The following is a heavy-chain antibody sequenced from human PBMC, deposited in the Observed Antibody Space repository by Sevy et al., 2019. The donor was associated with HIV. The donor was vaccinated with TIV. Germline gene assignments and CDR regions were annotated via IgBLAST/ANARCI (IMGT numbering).Heavy chain of an antibody. CDR2: FDPEDGET. J-gene: IGHJ3*02. V-gene: IGHV1-24*01. D-gene: IGHD6-13*01. CDR1: GYTLTELS. Sequence: ASLKVSCKVSGYTLTELSMHWVRQAPGKGLEWMGGFDPEDGETIYAQKFQGRVTMTEDTSTDTAYMELSSLRSEDTAVYYCATNNGYSSSWYRAFDIWGQGTMVTVSS. CDR3: ATNNGYSSSWYRAFDI.